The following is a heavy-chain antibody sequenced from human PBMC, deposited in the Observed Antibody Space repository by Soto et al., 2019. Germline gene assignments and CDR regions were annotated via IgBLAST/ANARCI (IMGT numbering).Heavy chain of an antibody. CDR2: IWYDGSNK. CDR1: GFTFSNYG. Sequence: QVQLVESGGGVVQPGRSLRLSCAASGFTFSNYGMHWVRQAPGKGLEWVALIWYDGSNKYYADSVKGRFTISRDNSKNTLYRQMNSLRAEDTSVYYCARPNGGGYYDTCSYYPYWGQGTLVTVSS. V-gene: IGHV3-33*01. D-gene: IGHD3-22*01. J-gene: IGHJ4*02. CDR3: ARPNGGGYYDTCSYYPY.